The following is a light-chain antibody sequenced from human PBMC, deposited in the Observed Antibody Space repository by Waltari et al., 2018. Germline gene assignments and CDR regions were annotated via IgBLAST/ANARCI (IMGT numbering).Light chain of an antibody. V-gene: IGKV3-15*01. CDR1: QNIHDN. CDR2: GAS. Sequence: EVMMMQSLAIMSVSPGERVNLFCRASQNIHDNLAWYQQKPGQAPRLHIYGASTRATDIPSRFRGSGSGTEFTLTINILHSEDLGIYYCQQYNKWPPLTFGGGTKVEIK. CDR3: QQYNKWPPLT. J-gene: IGKJ4*01.